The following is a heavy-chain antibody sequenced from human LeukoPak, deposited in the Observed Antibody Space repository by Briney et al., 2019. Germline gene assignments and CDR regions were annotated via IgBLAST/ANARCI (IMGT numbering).Heavy chain of an antibody. CDR3: ARNSESSTSCYLGACYYYMDV. CDR2: ISSSSSYI. Sequence: GGSLRLSCAASGFTFSSYSMNWVRQAPGKGLEWVSSISSSSSYIYYADSVKGRFTIFRDNAKNSLYLQMNSLRAEDTAVYYCARNSESSTSCYLGACYYYMDVWGKGTTVTVSS. V-gene: IGHV3-21*01. D-gene: IGHD2-2*01. CDR1: GFTFSSYS. J-gene: IGHJ6*03.